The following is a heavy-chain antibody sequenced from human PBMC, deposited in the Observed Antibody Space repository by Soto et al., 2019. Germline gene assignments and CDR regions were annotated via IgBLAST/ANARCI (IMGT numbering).Heavy chain of an antibody. CDR2: IYYSGST. CDR3: ARVGGYYDSSGYLGPWYFDL. CDR1: GGSISSYY. D-gene: IGHD3-22*01. Sequence: PSETLSLTCTVSGGSISSYYWSWIRQPPGKGLEWIGYIYYSGSTNYNPSLKSRVTISVDTSKNQFSLKLSSVTAADTAVYYCARVGGYYDSSGYLGPWYFDLWGRGTLVTVSS. V-gene: IGHV4-59*01. J-gene: IGHJ2*01.